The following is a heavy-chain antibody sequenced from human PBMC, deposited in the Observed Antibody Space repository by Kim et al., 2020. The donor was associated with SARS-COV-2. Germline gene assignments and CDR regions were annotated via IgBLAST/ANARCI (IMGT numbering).Heavy chain of an antibody. CDR2: IDHSGSA. V-gene: IGHV4-34*01. J-gene: IGHJ4*02. CDR3: ARYDF. D-gene: IGHD3-3*01. CDR1: GGSFSGYY. Sequence: SETLSLTCAVYGGSFSGYYWTWIRQPPGKGLEWIGDIDHSGSANYHPSLKSRVTISADTSNNQFSLKMNSVTAADTAIYYCARYDFWSRGTLVTFSS.